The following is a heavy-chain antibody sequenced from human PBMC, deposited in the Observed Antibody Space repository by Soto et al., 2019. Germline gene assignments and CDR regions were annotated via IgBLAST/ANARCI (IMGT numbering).Heavy chain of an antibody. V-gene: IGHV5-51*01. CDR1: GYTFTSFW. CDR2: IYPGDSDT. CDR3: ARQNSVIRGPLTNTWFDP. Sequence: VQLVQSRAEVKKPGESLIISCKASGYTFTSFWIAWLRQMPGKGLEWMGIIYPGDSDTRDSPSFQGQVTISADKSISTAFLQWSSLKASDTAIYYCARQNSVIRGPLTNTWFDPWGQGTLVTVSS. J-gene: IGHJ5*02. D-gene: IGHD3-10*01.